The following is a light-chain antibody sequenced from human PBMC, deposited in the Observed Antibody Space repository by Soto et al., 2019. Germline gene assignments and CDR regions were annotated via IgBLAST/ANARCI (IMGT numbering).Light chain of an antibody. CDR2: RTS. J-gene: IGKJ4*01. CDR3: QQYNNWPRAT. CDR1: QSISSN. V-gene: IGKV3-15*01. Sequence: EIVMPQSPATLSVSPGEGATLSCRASQSISSNLAWYQQKPGQAPRLLMFRTSSRATGFPARFSGSGSGTEFNLTISSLQSEDFGVYYCQQYNNWPRATFGGGTKVDIK.